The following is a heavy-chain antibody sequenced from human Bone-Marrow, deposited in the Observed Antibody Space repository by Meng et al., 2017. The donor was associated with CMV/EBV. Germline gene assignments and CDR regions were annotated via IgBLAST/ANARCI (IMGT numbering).Heavy chain of an antibody. V-gene: IGHV1-46*01. D-gene: IGHD2-2*01. CDR3: ARGSVVVPAAILNAFDI. Sequence: ASVKVSCKASGYTFTSYYMHWVRQAPGQGLEWMGIINPSGGSTSYAQKFQGRVTMTRDTSTSTVYMELSSLRSEDTAVYYCARGSVVVPAAILNAFDIWGQGTMVTGS. CDR2: INPSGGST. J-gene: IGHJ3*02. CDR1: GYTFTSYY.